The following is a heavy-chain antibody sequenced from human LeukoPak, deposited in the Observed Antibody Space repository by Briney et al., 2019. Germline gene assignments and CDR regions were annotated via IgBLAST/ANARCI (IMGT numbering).Heavy chain of an antibody. V-gene: IGHV3-30*18. CDR3: AKDQGSYSLYCGMDV. CDR2: ISYDGSNK. CDR1: GFTFSSNG. J-gene: IGHJ6*02. Sequence: GGSLRLSCAASGFTFSSNGMHWVRQAPGKGLEWVAVISYDGSNKYYADSVKGRFTISRDNSKNTLYLQMNSLRAEDTAVYYCAKDQGSYSLYCGMDVWGQGTTVTVSS. D-gene: IGHD1-26*01.